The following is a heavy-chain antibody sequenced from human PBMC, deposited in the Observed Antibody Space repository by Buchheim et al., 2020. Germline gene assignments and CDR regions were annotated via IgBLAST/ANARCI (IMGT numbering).Heavy chain of an antibody. V-gene: IGHV4-34*01. D-gene: IGHD3-10*01. CDR1: GGSFSGYY. CDR3: ARGLEDYYGSGSPRLNWFDP. Sequence: QVQLQQWGAGLLKPSETLSLTCAVYGGSFSGYYWSWIRQPPGKGLEWIGEINHSGSTNYNPSPKSRVTISVDTSKNQFSLKLSSVTAADTAVYYCARGLEDYYGSGSPRLNWFDPWGQGTL. CDR2: INHSGST. J-gene: IGHJ5*02.